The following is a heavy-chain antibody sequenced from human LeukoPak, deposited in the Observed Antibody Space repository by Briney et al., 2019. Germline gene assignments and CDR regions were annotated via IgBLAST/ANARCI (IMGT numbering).Heavy chain of an antibody. CDR1: GFTFSSYS. V-gene: IGHV3-48*02. D-gene: IGHD2-2*01. J-gene: IGHJ4*02. CDR2: ISSSSSTI. CDR3: AREEVVPAAIFPPEFDY. Sequence: GGSLRLSCAASGFTFSSYSMNWVRQAPGKGLEWVSYISSSSSTIYYADSVKGRFTISRDNAKNSLYLQMNSLRDEDTAVYYCAREEVVPAAIFPPEFDYWGQGTLVTVSS.